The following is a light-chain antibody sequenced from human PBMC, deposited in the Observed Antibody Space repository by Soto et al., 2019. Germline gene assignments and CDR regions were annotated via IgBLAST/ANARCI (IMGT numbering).Light chain of an antibody. J-gene: IGKJ1*01. CDR2: GVS. V-gene: IGKV1-39*01. Sequence: DIQMTKSPSSLSASVGDRVTITCLASQSVGTYLNWYRQKPWKAPNLLIYGVSSLHSGVPSRFSGSGSETDCTLTISSLQPEDFATYYCQQSYSNPRTFGQGTKVAIK. CDR1: QSVGTY. CDR3: QQSYSNPRT.